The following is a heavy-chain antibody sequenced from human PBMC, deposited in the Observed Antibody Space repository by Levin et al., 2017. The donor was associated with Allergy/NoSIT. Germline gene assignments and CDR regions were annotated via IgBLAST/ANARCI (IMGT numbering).Heavy chain of an antibody. D-gene: IGHD6-13*01. CDR1: GGSISSGGYY. CDR2: IYYSGST. Sequence: SETLSLTCTVSGGSISSGGYYWSWIRQHPGTGLEWIGYIYYSGSTYYNPSLKSRVTISVDTSKNQFSLKLSSVTAADTAVYYCARDQGRAAAGTDWGQGTLVTVSS. J-gene: IGHJ4*02. V-gene: IGHV4-31*03. CDR3: ARDQGRAAAGTD.